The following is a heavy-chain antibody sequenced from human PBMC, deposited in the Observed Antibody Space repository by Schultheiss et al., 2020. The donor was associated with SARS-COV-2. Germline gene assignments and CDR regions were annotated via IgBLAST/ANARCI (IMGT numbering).Heavy chain of an antibody. Sequence: GGSLRLSCAASGFTVSSNYMRWVRQAPGKGLEWVSVIYSGGSTYYADSVKYRFTISSEYSKNRVHLQINSLRAEDTAVYYCAKVGGALITIIVVGITNFDYWGQGTLVTVSS. CDR1: GFTVSSNY. D-gene: IGHD3-22*01. J-gene: IGHJ4*02. V-gene: IGHV3-66*01. CDR2: IYSGGST. CDR3: AKVGGALITIIVVGITNFDY.